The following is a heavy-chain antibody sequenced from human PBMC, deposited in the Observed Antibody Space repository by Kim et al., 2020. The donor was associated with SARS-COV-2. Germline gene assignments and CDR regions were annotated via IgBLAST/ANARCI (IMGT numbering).Heavy chain of an antibody. J-gene: IGHJ6*02. CDR2: ISSSSSTI. D-gene: IGHD6-19*01. CDR1: GFTFSSYS. CDR3: ASSSGDYGMDV. Sequence: GGSLRLSCAASGFTFSSYSMNWVRQAPGKGLEWVSYISSSSSTIYYADSVKGRFTISRDNAKNSLYLQMNSLRAEDTAVYYCASSSGDYGMDVWGQGTTVTVSS. V-gene: IGHV3-48*04.